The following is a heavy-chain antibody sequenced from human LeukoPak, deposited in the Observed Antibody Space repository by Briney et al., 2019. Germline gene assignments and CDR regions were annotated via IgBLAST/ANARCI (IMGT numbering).Heavy chain of an antibody. CDR1: GFTFSSYW. V-gene: IGHV3-7*01. CDR2: INKDGSEK. D-gene: IGHD2-21*01. Sequence: GGSLRLSCAASGFTFSSYWMTWVRQAPGKGLEWVANINKDGSEKYHVDSVKGRFTISRDNAKNSLYLQMNSLTAEDTAVYYCARGCDVYFDYWGQGTLVTVSS. CDR3: ARGCDVYFDY. J-gene: IGHJ4*02.